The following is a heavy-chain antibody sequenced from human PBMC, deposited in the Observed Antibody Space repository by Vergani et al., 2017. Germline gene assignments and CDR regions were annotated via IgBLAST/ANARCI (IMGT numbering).Heavy chain of an antibody. J-gene: IGHJ6*03. Sequence: QVQLQESGPGLVKPSETLSLTCTVSGGSLSSYYWSWIRQPAGKGLEWIGRIYTSGSTNYNPSLKSRVTMSVDTSKNQFSLKLSSVTAADTAVYYCARDARIAVAGNQPPYYYYYYMDVWGKGTTVTVSS. V-gene: IGHV4-4*07. D-gene: IGHD6-19*01. CDR3: ARDARIAVAGNQPPYYYYYYMDV. CDR1: GGSLSSYY. CDR2: IYTSGST.